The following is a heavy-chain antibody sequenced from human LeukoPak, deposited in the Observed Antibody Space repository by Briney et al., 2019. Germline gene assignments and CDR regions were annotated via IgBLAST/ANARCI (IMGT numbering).Heavy chain of an antibody. J-gene: IGHJ4*02. CDR3: ARIERRYCSGGSCKRGSFDY. Sequence: SETLSLTCAVYGGSFSGYYWSWIRQPPGKGLEWIGEINHVGSTNYNPSLKSRVTISVDTSKNQFSLKLSSVTAADTAVYYCARIERRYCSGGSCKRGSFDYWGQGTLVTVSS. CDR1: GGSFSGYY. D-gene: IGHD2-15*01. V-gene: IGHV4-34*01. CDR2: INHVGST.